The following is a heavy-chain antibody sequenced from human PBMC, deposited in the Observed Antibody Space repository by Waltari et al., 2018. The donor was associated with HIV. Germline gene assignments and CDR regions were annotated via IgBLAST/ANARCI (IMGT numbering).Heavy chain of an antibody. CDR3: ARAGLRGLIQDFDI. J-gene: IGHJ4*02. CDR1: GFILADHY. CDR2: SNAGDGSE. Sequence: QVQLVQPGIEMRKPGASVRLSCRTFGFILADHYFHWVRQGTRQTFEWMGISNAGDGSENSAQKFQDRVTLTRDLFTGTIYMDFMSLKSEDTAVYFCARAGLRGLIQDFDIWGQGTQVIVSS. V-gene: IGHV1-46*01.